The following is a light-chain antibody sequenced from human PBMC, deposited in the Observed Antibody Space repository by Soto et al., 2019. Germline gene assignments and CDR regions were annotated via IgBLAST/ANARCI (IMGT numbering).Light chain of an antibody. CDR2: GAS. CDR1: QSVSSN. V-gene: IGKV3-15*01. Sequence: EIVMTQSPATLSVSPGARATLSCRASQSVSSNLAWYQQKPGQAPRLLIYGASTSATGIPARFSGGGSGREFTLTISSLQSEDFAVYYCQQYNNWPPGTFGQGTKVEIK. CDR3: QQYNNWPPGT. J-gene: IGKJ1*01.